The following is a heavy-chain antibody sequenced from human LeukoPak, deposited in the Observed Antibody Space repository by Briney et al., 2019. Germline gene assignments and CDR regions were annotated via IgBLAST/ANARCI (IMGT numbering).Heavy chain of an antibody. V-gene: IGHV3-74*01. CDR3: ATQQWLAPPPDS. Sequence: PGGSLRLSCAASGFTFSKYWRRWVRQAPGKGLESVSRINTDGTVTTYADSVKGRFTVSRDNADNTMFLQMNSVRDEDTAVYYCATQQWLAPPPDSWGQGTPVTVSS. D-gene: IGHD6-19*01. CDR2: INTDGTVT. CDR1: GFTFSKYW. J-gene: IGHJ4*02.